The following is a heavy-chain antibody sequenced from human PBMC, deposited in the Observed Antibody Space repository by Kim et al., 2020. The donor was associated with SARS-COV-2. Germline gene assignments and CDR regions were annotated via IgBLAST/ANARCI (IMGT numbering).Heavy chain of an antibody. D-gene: IGHD3-10*01. J-gene: IGHJ4*02. Sequence: AQKFQGRVTITADKSTSTAYMELSSLRSEDTAVYYCASEAGGFGELFPGYWGQGTLVTVSS. V-gene: IGHV1-69*04. CDR3: ASEAGGFGELFPGY.